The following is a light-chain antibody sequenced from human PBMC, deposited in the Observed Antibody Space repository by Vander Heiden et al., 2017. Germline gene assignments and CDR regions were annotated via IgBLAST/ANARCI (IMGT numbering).Light chain of an antibody. CDR1: TSNIEGNS. CDR2: AND. Sequence: QPVLTQPPSAAATPGQRVTSSCSRTTSNIEGNSVYWYQQLPGTAPNLLIYANDQRPSGVPDRFSASKSDTSASLAISGLRSEDEADYYCASWDDILNGVVFGGGTKLTVL. CDR3: ASWDDILNGVV. V-gene: IGLV1-47*01. J-gene: IGLJ2*01.